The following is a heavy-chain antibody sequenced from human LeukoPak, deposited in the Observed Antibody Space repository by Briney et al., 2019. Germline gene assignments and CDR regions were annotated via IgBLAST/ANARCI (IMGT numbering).Heavy chain of an antibody. CDR2: IYPSGST. CDR1: GGSISSYY. D-gene: IGHD4-11*01. CDR3: ARALRNYEVLDYYYYYMDV. Sequence: SETLSLTCTVSGGSISSYYWSWIRQPAGKGLEWIGRIYPSGSTNYNPSLKSRVTMSVDTSKNQFSLKLSSVTAADTAVYYCARALRNYEVLDYYYYYMDVWGKGTTVTVSS. J-gene: IGHJ6*03. V-gene: IGHV4-4*07.